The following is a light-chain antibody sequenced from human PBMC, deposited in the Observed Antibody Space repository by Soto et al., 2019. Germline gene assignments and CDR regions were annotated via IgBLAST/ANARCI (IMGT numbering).Light chain of an antibody. V-gene: IGKV3-15*01. J-gene: IGKJ2*01. CDR2: SAS. CDR1: QSISSN. CDR3: QQCDNWPYT. Sequence: EIVRTQSPATLSVSPGETATLSCRASQSISSNLAWYQQAPGQAPRLLIYSASTRATGIPARFSGSGSGTEFTLTVSSLQSEDFAVYYCQQCDNWPYTFGQGTKLEIK.